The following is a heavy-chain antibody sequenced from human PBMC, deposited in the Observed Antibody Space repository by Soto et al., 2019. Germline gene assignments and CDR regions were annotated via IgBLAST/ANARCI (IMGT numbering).Heavy chain of an antibody. CDR1: GCTFSTYS. CDR3: ASGIQLWLRRINNGYSG. D-gene: IGHD5-18*01. Sequence: QVQLVQSGAEVKKPESSVKVSCKAPGCTFSTYSISWVRQAPGQGLEWMGGIIPMFGTANYAQRCQDRVQMTADESTNRVYMELSSLSSEDTAVYFCASGIQLWLRRINNGYSGWGQGTLVTVSS. CDR2: IIPMFGTA. V-gene: IGHV1-69*12. J-gene: IGHJ4*02.